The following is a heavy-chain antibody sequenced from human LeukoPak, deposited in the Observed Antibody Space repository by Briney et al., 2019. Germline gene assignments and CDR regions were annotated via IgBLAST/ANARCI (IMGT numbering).Heavy chain of an antibody. D-gene: IGHD3-10*01. CDR1: GFTFSSYE. J-gene: IGHJ3*02. CDR3: ARVGQLLWFGESSSDAFDI. V-gene: IGHV3-48*03. CDR2: ISSSGSTI. Sequence: PGGSLRLSCAASGFTFSSYEMNWVRQAPGKGLEWVSYISSSGSTIYYADSVKGRFTISRDNAKNSLYLQMNSLRAEDTAVYYCARVGQLLWFGESSSDAFDIWGQGTMVTVSS.